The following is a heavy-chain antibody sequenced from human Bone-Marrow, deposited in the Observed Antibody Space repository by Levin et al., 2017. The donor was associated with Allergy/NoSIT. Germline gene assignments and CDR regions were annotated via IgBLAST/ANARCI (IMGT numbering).Heavy chain of an antibody. CDR2: ISYDGSNK. D-gene: IGHD3-10*01. V-gene: IGHV3-30*18. CDR3: AKSRGIMVQGVPYYFDY. J-gene: IGHJ4*02. CDR1: GFTFSSYG. Sequence: SCAASGFTFSSYGMHWVRQAPGKGLEWVAVISYDGSNKYYANSVKGRFTISRDHSKNTLYLQMNSLRAEDTAVYYCAKSRGIMVQGVPYYFDYWGQGTLVTVSS.